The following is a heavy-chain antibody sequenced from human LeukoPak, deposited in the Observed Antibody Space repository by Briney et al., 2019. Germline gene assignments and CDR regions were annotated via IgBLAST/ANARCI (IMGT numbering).Heavy chain of an antibody. D-gene: IGHD3-22*01. CDR2: IRTDGGT. J-gene: IGHJ4*02. CDR3: ARGGLYDRSGHDY. V-gene: IGHV3-64*01. CDR1: GFTFTSYP. Sequence: GGSLRLSCAASGFTFTSYPMRWVRQSPGKGLEYVSAIRTDGGTYYANPLKGRITVSRDDSKNTLYLQMGRLRAEDMAVYYCARGGLYDRSGHDYWGQGTLVTVSS.